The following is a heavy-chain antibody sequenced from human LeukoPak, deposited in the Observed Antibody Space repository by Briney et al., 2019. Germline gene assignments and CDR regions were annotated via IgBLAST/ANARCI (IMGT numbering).Heavy chain of an antibody. J-gene: IGHJ6*03. CDR1: GFTFSNYA. Sequence: GGSLRLSCAASGFTFSNYAMNWVRQAPGKGLEWVSYISSSGSTIYYADSVKGRFTISRDNAKNSLYLQMNSLRAEDTAVYYCARDYGYNLYYYYYYMDVWGKGTTVTISS. CDR3: ARDYGYNLYYYYYYMDV. D-gene: IGHD5-24*01. CDR2: ISSSGSTI. V-gene: IGHV3-48*03.